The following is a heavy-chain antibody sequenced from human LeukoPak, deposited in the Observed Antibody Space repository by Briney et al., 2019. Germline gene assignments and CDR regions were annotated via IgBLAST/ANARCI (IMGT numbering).Heavy chain of an antibody. CDR2: XYYSGST. CDR3: AKLDSSSWYPDYYYGMDV. Sequence: SETLSLTCTVSGGSVSSGSYYWSWIRQPPGKGLEXIGXXYYSGSTNYNPSLKSRVTISVDTSKSQFSLKLSSVTAADTAVYYCAKLDSSSWYPDYYYGMDVWGQGTTVTVSS. CDR1: GGSVSSGSYY. V-gene: IGHV4-61*01. J-gene: IGHJ6*02. D-gene: IGHD6-13*01.